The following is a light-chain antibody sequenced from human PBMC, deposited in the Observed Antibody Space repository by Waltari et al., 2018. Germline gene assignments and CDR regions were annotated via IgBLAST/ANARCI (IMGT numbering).Light chain of an antibody. V-gene: IGKV1-39*01. J-gene: IGKJ2*01. CDR2: AAS. CDR3: QQSYTTPYT. Sequence: DIQMTQSPSSLSVSVGDRVTITCRASQLVDNFLNWYQQKPGQAPSLLIYAASSLQSGVPSRFSGRGSGTDFTLTISSLQPVDFATYYCQQSYTTPYTFGQGTRLDIK. CDR1: QLVDNF.